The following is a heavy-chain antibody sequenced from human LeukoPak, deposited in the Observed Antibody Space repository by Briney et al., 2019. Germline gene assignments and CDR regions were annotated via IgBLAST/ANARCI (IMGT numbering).Heavy chain of an antibody. Sequence: GGSLRLSCAASVFTFSGYARHWVRQAPGKGLECVASISFDGSNENYADSVKGRFSISRDNSKSALYLQMNSLRLEDTAVYFCARDMGNRGWFFFDYWGQGVLVTVSS. V-gene: IGHV3-30*04. CDR3: ARDMGNRGWFFFDY. D-gene: IGHD2/OR15-2a*01. CDR1: VFTFSGYA. CDR2: ISFDGSNE. J-gene: IGHJ4*02.